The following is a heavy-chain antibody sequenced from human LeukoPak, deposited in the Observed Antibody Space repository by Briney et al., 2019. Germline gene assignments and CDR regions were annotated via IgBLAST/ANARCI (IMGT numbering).Heavy chain of an antibody. Sequence: GASLRLSCAASGFTFSSYAMSWVRQAPGKGLEWVSAISGSGGSTYYADSVKGRFTISRDNSKNTLYLQMNSLRAEDTAVYYCAKVSGGNSDAFDIRGQGTMVTVSS. CDR3: AKVSGGNSDAFDI. D-gene: IGHD4-23*01. J-gene: IGHJ3*02. CDR2: ISGSGGST. CDR1: GFTFSSYA. V-gene: IGHV3-23*01.